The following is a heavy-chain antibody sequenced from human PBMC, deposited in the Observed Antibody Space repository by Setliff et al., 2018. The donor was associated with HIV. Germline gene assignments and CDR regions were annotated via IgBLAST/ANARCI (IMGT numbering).Heavy chain of an antibody. CDR2: IYTSGST. CDR3: ARQAGEGKWYLDS. D-gene: IGHD2-21*01. J-gene: IGHJ4*01. CDR1: GGSFSGYY. Sequence: ETLSLTCAVYGGSFSGYYWSWIRQPAGKGLEWIGRIYTSGSTNYNPSLKSRVTISVDTSKNQFSLKLSSVTAADTAVYYCARQAGEGKWYLDSWGHGTLVTVSS. V-gene: IGHV4-59*10.